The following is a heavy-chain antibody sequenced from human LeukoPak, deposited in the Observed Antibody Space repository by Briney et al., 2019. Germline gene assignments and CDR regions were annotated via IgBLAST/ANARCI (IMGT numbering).Heavy chain of an antibody. V-gene: IGHV4-34*01. CDR2: INHSGST. D-gene: IGHD6-13*01. CDR3: ARGRGRGSSWFPFDY. Sequence: SETLSLTCAVYGGSFSGYYWSWIRQPPGKGLEWIGEINHSGSTNYNPSLKSRVTISVDTSKNQFSLKLSSVTAADTAVYYCARGRGRGSSWFPFDYWGQGTLVTVSS. J-gene: IGHJ4*02. CDR1: GGSFSGYY.